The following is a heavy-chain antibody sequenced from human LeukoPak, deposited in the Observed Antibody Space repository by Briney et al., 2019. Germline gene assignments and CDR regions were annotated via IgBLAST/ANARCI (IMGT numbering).Heavy chain of an antibody. V-gene: IGHV4-61*02. Sequence: PSQTLSLTCTVSGGSISSGSYYWSWIRQPAGKGLEWIGRIYTSGSTNYNPSLKSRVTISVDTSKNQSSLKLSSVTAADTAVYYCARDWGIATVTYFDYWGQGTLVTVSS. CDR2: IYTSGST. D-gene: IGHD4-17*01. CDR1: GGSISSGSYY. J-gene: IGHJ4*02. CDR3: ARDWGIATVTYFDY.